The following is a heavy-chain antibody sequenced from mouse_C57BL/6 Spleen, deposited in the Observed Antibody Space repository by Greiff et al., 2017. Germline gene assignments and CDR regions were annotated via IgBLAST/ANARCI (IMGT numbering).Heavy chain of an antibody. V-gene: IGHV5-16*01. J-gene: IGHJ4*01. CDR2: INYDGSST. D-gene: IGHD1-1*01. Sequence: VQRVESEGGLVQPGSSMKLSCTASGFTFSDYYMAWVRQVPEKGLEWVANINYDGSSTYYLASLTSRFIISRDNAKNILYLQMSSLKSEDTATYYCARGGVVGYAMDYWGQGTSVTVSS. CDR1: GFTFSDYY. CDR3: ARGGVVGYAMDY.